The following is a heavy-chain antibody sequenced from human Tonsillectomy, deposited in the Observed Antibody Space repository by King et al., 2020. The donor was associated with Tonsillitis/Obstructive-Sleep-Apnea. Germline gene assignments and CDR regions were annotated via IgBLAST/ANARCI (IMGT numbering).Heavy chain of an antibody. D-gene: IGHD3-16*01. J-gene: IGHJ6*04. CDR3: ARDGGGGEGGV. Sequence: VQLVESGGGLVQPGGSLRLSCAASRFTFSSYWMSWVRQAPGKGPEWVANIKQDGSEKYYVDSVKGRFTISRDNAKNSLYLQMNSLRAEDTAVYYCARDGGGGEGGVWGKGTTVTVSS. V-gene: IGHV3-7*01. CDR2: IKQDGSEK. CDR1: RFTFSSYW.